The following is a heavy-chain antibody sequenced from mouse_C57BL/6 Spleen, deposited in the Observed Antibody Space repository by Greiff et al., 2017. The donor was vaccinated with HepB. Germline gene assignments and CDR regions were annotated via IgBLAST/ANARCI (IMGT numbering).Heavy chain of an antibody. D-gene: IGHD1-1*01. CDR3: ATRALNYYGSSDGAMDY. CDR1: GFTFSDYG. Sequence: EVQVVESGGGLVKPGGSLKLSCAASGFTFSDYGMHWVRQAPEKGLEWVAYISSGSSTIYYADTVKGRFTISRDNAKNTLFLQMTSLRSEDTAMYYCATRALNYYGSSDGAMDYWGQGTSVTVSS. J-gene: IGHJ4*01. CDR2: ISSGSSTI. V-gene: IGHV5-17*01.